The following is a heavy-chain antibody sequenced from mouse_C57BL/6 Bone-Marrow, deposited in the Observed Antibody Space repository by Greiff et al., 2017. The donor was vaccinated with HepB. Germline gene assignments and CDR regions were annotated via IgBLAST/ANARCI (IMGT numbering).Heavy chain of an antibody. Sequence: VQLKQSGAELVKPGASVKLSCTASGFNIKDYYMHWVKQRTEQGLEWIGRIDPEDGETKYAPKFQGKATITADTSSNTAYLQLSSLTSEDTAVYYCASVEVYGNYVYYFDYWGQGTTLTVSS. J-gene: IGHJ2*01. CDR1: GFNIKDYY. V-gene: IGHV14-2*01. CDR3: ASVEVYGNYVYYFDY. D-gene: IGHD2-1*01. CDR2: IDPEDGET.